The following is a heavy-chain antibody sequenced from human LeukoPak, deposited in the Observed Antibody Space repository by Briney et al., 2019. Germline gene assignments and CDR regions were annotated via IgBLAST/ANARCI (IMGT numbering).Heavy chain of an antibody. CDR3: ARELTYYGSGSYYTKDNWFDP. Sequence: SVKVSCKASGGAFSSYAISWVRQAPGQGLEWMGGIIPIFGTANYAQKLQGRVTMTTDTSTSTAYMELRSLRSDDTAVYYCARELTYYGSGSYYTKDNWFDPWGQGTLVTVSS. J-gene: IGHJ5*02. CDR1: GGAFSSYA. D-gene: IGHD3-10*01. CDR2: IIPIFGTA. V-gene: IGHV1-69*05.